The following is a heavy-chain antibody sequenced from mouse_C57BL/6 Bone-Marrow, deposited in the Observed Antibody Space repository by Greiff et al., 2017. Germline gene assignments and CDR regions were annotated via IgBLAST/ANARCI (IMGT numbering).Heavy chain of an antibody. V-gene: IGHV1-19*01. CDR3: AREAFTTVVDFDY. D-gene: IGHD1-1*01. Sequence: EVQLQQSGPVLVKPGASVKMSCKASGYTFTDYYMNWVKQSHGKSLEWIGVINPYNGGTSYNQKFKGKATLTVDKSSSTAYMELNSLTSEDSAVYYCAREAFTTVVDFDYWGQGTTLTVSS. J-gene: IGHJ2*01. CDR1: GYTFTDYY. CDR2: INPYNGGT.